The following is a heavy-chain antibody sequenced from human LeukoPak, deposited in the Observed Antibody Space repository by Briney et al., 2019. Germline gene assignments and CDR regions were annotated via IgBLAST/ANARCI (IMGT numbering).Heavy chain of an antibody. CDR1: GYTFTSYD. D-gene: IGHD2-8*02. Sequence: ASVNVSCKASGYTFTSYDINWVRQATGQGLEWMGWMNPNSGNTGYAQKFQGRVTMTRNTSISTAYMELSSLRSEDTAVYYCAREWRSRCWWLPPHLDYYGMDVWGQGTTVTVSS. J-gene: IGHJ6*02. CDR2: MNPNSGNT. CDR3: AREWRSRCWWLPPHLDYYGMDV. V-gene: IGHV1-8*01.